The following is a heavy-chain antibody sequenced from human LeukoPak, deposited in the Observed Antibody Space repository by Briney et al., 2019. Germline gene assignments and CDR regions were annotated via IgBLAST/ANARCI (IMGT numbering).Heavy chain of an antibody. CDR2: IYYSGST. CDR1: GGSMSSSSYY. Sequence: SETLSLTCTVSGGSMSSSSYYWGWIRQPPGKGLEWIGSIYYSGSTYYNPSLKSRVTISVDKSKNQFFLKLNSVTAADTAVYYCARVAATAFDYWGQGTLVTVSS. V-gene: IGHV4-39*07. CDR3: ARVAATAFDY. J-gene: IGHJ4*02. D-gene: IGHD1-26*01.